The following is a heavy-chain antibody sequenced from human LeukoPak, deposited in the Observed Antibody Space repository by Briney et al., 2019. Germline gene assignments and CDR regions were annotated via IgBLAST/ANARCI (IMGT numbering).Heavy chain of an antibody. CDR1: GFTFSSYE. J-gene: IGHJ4*02. CDR2: ISSDGSRV. CDR3: AFGGTIRCWDF. D-gene: IGHD3-16*01. Sequence: GGSLRLSCAASGFTFSSYEMHWVRQAPGKGLVWVSRISSDGSRVTYADSVKGRFTISRDNAKNTLYLQMNSLRAEDTAVYHCAFGGTIRCWDFWGQGSLVTVSS. V-gene: IGHV3-74*01.